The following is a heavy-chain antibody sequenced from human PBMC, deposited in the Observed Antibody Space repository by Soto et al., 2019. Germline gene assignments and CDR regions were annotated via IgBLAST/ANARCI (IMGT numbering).Heavy chain of an antibody. CDR1: GFTFSSCS. V-gene: IGHV3-48*02. Sequence: GGSLRLSCASSGFTFSSCSMNWGRQATGKGLEWVSFISGSGDNKYYADSVTGRFTISRDNAKNSLYLQMSSRRYQDTAVYYCAKYCSSDVCFDYWGQGTLVTVSS. J-gene: IGHJ4*02. D-gene: IGHD2-8*01. CDR3: AKYCSSDVCFDY. CDR2: ISGSGDNK.